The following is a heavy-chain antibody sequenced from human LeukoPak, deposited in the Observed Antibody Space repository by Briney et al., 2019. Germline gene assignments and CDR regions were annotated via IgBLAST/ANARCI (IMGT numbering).Heavy chain of an antibody. CDR1: GFTFSSYS. D-gene: IGHD3-16*01. CDR3: IRDLFDDYSLDY. V-gene: IGHV3-21*01. Sequence: KPGGSLRLSCAAPGFTFSSYSMNWVRQALGKGLEWASSINSDSSLMFYAESVKGRFTIYRDNARNSLYLQMNSLRAEDTAVYYCIRDLFDDYSLDYWGQGALVTVSS. J-gene: IGHJ4*02. CDR2: INSDSSLM.